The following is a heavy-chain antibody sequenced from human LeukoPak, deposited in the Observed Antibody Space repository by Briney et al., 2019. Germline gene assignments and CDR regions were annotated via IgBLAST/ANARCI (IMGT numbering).Heavy chain of an antibody. D-gene: IGHD2-21*02. Sequence: SETLSLTCTVSGGSISSSNYYWGWIRQPPGKGLEWIGTIYYSGSTYYNPSLKSRVTISVDTSKNQFSLKLSSVTAADTAVYYCAGLTVPLSGPKQFDFWGQGTLVTVSS. CDR1: GGSISSSNYY. J-gene: IGHJ4*02. V-gene: IGHV4-39*01. CDR2: IYYSGST. CDR3: AGLTVPLSGPKQFDF.